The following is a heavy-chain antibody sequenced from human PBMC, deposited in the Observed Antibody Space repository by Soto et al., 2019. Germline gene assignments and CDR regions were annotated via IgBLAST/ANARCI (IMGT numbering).Heavy chain of an antibody. D-gene: IGHD2-15*01. CDR2: ISSSSTTK. V-gene: IGHV3-48*01. CDR3: ARDGCSGSNCLNWFDP. CDR1: GFTFSSYS. J-gene: IGHJ5*02. Sequence: EVQLVESGGGLVQPGGSLRLSCAASGFTFSSYSMNWVRQAPGKGLEWVSYISSSSTTKYYADSVKGRFTISRDNAKKSLYMQRNSLRAETTAVYYCARDGCSGSNCLNWFDPWGQGTLVTVPS.